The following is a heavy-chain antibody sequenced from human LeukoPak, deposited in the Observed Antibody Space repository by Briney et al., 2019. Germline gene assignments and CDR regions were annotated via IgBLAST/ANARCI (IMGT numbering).Heavy chain of an antibody. Sequence: SETLSLTCTVSGGSISSGSYYWSWIRQPAGRGLEWIGRFYTSGSTNYNPSLKSRVTISVDTSKNQLSLKLSSVTAADTAMYYCATHYGSGLDWFDPWGQGTLVTVSS. V-gene: IGHV4-61*02. D-gene: IGHD3-10*01. CDR2: FYTSGST. J-gene: IGHJ5*02. CDR1: GGSISSGSYY. CDR3: ATHYGSGLDWFDP.